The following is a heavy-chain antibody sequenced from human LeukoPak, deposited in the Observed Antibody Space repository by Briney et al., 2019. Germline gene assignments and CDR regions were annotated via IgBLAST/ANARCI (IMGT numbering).Heavy chain of an antibody. Sequence: SETLSLTCTVSGGSISSYYWSWIRQPAGKGLEWIGRIYTSGSTNYNPSLESRVTMSVDTSKNQFSLKLSSVTAADTAVYYCARDGMVRGASYNWFDPWGQGTLVTVSS. CDR3: ARDGMVRGASYNWFDP. V-gene: IGHV4-4*07. J-gene: IGHJ5*02. D-gene: IGHD3-10*01. CDR1: GGSISSYY. CDR2: IYTSGST.